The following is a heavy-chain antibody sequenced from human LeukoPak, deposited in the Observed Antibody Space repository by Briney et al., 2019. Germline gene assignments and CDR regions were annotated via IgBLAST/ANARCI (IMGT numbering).Heavy chain of an antibody. Sequence: AASVKVSCKASGYTFTGYYMHWVRQAPGQGLEWMGWINPNSGGTNYAQKFQGRVTMTRDTSITTAYMELSRLRSDDTAVYYCARGGDWNDYLGYYYYMDVWGKGTTVTISS. CDR2: INPNSGGT. V-gene: IGHV1-2*02. J-gene: IGHJ6*03. CDR3: ARGGDWNDYLGYYYYMDV. D-gene: IGHD1-1*01. CDR1: GYTFTGYY.